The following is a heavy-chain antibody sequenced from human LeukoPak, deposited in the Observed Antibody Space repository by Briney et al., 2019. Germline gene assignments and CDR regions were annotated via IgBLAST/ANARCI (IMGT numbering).Heavy chain of an antibody. CDR3: ARDYDFWSGYPYFDY. V-gene: IGHV3-11*04. Sequence: AGGSLRLSCAASGFTFSDYYMSWIRQAPGKGLEWVSYISSSSSTIYYADSVKGQFTISRDNAKNSLYLQMNSLRAEDTAVYYCARDYDFWSGYPYFDYWGQGTLVTVSS. CDR1: GFTFSDYY. CDR2: ISSSSSTI. D-gene: IGHD3-3*01. J-gene: IGHJ4*02.